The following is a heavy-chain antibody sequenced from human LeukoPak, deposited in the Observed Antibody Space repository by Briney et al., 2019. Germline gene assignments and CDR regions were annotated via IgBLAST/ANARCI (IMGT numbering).Heavy chain of an antibody. CDR1: GGSISSSSYY. V-gene: IGHV4-39*07. CDR3: ARGQSYPYYYDSSGNAEYFQH. J-gene: IGHJ1*01. D-gene: IGHD3-22*01. CDR2: IYYSGST. Sequence: SETLSLTCTVSGGSISSSSYYWGWIRQPPGKGLEWIGSIYYSGSTYYNPSLKSRVTISVGTSKNQFSLKLSSVTAADTAVYYCARGQSYPYYYDSSGNAEYFQHWGQGTLVTVSS.